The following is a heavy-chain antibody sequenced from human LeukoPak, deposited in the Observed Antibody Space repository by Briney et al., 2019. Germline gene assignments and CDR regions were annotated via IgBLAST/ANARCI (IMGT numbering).Heavy chain of an antibody. CDR1: GGTFSSYA. CDR3: AREFQNRGYYNSSGPAY. Sequence: SVKVSCKASGGTFSSYAISWVRQAPGQGLEWMGGIIPIFGTANYAQKFQGRVTITTDESTSTAYMELSSLRSEDTAVYYCAREFQNRGYYNSSGPAYWGQGTLVTVSS. CDR2: IIPIFGTA. D-gene: IGHD3-22*01. J-gene: IGHJ4*02. V-gene: IGHV1-69*05.